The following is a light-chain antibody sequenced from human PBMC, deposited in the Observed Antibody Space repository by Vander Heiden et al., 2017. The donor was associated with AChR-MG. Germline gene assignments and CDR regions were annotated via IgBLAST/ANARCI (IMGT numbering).Light chain of an antibody. CDR3: AAWDDSLNGPV. V-gene: IGLV1-44*01. CDR1: SSNIGSNT. Sequence: QSVLTQPPSPSGTPGQRVTISCSGSSSNIGSNTVNWYQQLPGTAPKLLIYSNNQRPSGVPDRFSGSKSGTSASLAISGLQSEDEADYDCAAWDDSLNGPVFGGGTKLTVL. J-gene: IGLJ2*01. CDR2: SNN.